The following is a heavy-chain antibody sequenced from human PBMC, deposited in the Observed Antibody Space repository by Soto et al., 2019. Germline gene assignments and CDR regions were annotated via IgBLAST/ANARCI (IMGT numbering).Heavy chain of an antibody. CDR1: GGSMTTGSYF. D-gene: IGHD1-1*01. J-gene: IGHJ4*02. CDR3: ARARNRYFDY. CDR2: VFRSGSI. V-gene: IGHV4-61*01. Sequence: SETLSLTCNVSGGSMTTGSYFWSWIRQPPGKGLEWIGYVFRSGSINYSPSFKSRVTISIDTSKNQFSLMLKSVNAADTAVYFCARARNRYFDYWGQVDLVT.